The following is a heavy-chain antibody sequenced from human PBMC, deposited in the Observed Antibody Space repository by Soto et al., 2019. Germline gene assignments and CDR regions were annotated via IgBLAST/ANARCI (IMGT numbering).Heavy chain of an antibody. V-gene: IGHV4-39*01. CDR2: IYYSGST. D-gene: IGHD3-10*01. Sequence: SETLSLTCTVSGGSISSSSYYWGWIRQPPGKGLEWIGSIYYSGSTYYKPSLKSRVTISVDTSKNQFSLKLSSVTAADTAVYYCARHTSYYYGSGSYRSWGQGTLVTVSS. J-gene: IGHJ5*02. CDR1: GGSISSSSYY. CDR3: ARHTSYYYGSGSYRS.